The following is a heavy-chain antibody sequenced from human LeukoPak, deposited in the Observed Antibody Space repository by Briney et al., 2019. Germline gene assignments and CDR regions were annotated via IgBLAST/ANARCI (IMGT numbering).Heavy chain of an antibody. J-gene: IGHJ2*01. D-gene: IGHD5-12*01. CDR2: ISYSGTT. Sequence: PSETLSLTCSVSGGSISSSSFYWGWIRQPPGKGLEWIGSISYSGTTYYKPSLRSRLTISVDTSKNQFSLKLSSMTAADTAVYYCASGRRGGYSGYDLWYFDLWGRGTLVTVSS. V-gene: IGHV4-39*07. CDR1: GGSISSSSFY. CDR3: ASGRRGGYSGYDLWYFDL.